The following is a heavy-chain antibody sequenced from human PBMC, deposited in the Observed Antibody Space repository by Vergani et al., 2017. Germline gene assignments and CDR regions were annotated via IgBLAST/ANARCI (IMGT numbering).Heavy chain of an antibody. Sequence: EVQLVESGGGLVKPGGSFRLSCAASGFTFSNAWMSWVRQAPGKGLEWGGRIKSKTDGGTTDYAAPVKGRFTISRDASKNTLYLQMNSLKTEDTAVYYWTTEEVVVVAAGFDYWGQGTLVTVSS. V-gene: IGHV3-15*01. CDR3: TTEEVVVVAAGFDY. D-gene: IGHD2-15*01. J-gene: IGHJ4*02. CDR1: GFTFSNAW. CDR2: IKSKTDGGTT.